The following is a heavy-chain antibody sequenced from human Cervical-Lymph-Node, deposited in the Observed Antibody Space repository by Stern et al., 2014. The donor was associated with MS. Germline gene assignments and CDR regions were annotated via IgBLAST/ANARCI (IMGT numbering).Heavy chain of an antibody. CDR3: ARMMGSGYRHYFDY. D-gene: IGHD3-3*01. CDR2: LGWDDKT. Sequence: QITLKESGPALVKPTQTLTLTCTFSGFSLVTSGVRVSWIRQPPGKALEWLVRLGWDDKTFYHTFMVTRLTISKDTSKNQVVLTMTNVDPVDTATYYCARMMGSGYRHYFDYWGQGTPVTVS. J-gene: IGHJ4*02. CDR1: GFSLVTSGVR. V-gene: IGHV2-70*04.